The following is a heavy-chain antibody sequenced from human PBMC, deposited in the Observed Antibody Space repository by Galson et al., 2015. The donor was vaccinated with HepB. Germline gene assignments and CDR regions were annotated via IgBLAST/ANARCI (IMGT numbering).Heavy chain of an antibody. D-gene: IGHD4-17*01. CDR3: YDGHYSGR. V-gene: IGHV3-7*01. J-gene: IGHJ4*02. Sequence: SLRLSCAASGFTVRNYWMNWVRHAPGKGLEWVASMKQDGGEKHYLDSVRGRFTISGDAATNSLLLQMNSLRAEDTAVYHCYDGHYSGRWGRATQVTVSS. CDR2: MKQDGGEK. CDR1: GFTVRNYW.